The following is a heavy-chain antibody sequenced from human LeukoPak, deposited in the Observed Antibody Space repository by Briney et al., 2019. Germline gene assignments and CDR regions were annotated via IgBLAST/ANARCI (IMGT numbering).Heavy chain of an antibody. V-gene: IGHV1-2*02. CDR3: ARSSYCSSTSCWISAYYYMDV. CDR1: GYTFTGYY. CDR2: INPNSGGT. Sequence: ASVKVSCKASGYTFTGYYMHWVRQAPGQGLEWMGWINPNSGGTNYAQKFQGRVTMTRDTSISTAYMELSRLRSDDTAVYYCARSSYCSSTSCWISAYYYMDVWGKGTTVTVSS. D-gene: IGHD2-2*01. J-gene: IGHJ6*03.